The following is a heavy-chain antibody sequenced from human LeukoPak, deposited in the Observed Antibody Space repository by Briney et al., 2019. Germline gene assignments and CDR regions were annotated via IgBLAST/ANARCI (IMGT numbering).Heavy chain of an antibody. D-gene: IGHD3-22*01. J-gene: IGHJ1*01. Sequence: GGSLRLSCAASGFTFSSYRMHWVRQAPGKGLEWVAVISYDGSNKYYADSVKGRFTISRDNSKNTLYLQMNSLRAEDTAVYYCAKGAYYYDSSGWFAEYFQHWGQGTLVTVSS. CDR1: GFTFSSYR. CDR3: AKGAYYYDSSGWFAEYFQH. V-gene: IGHV3-30*18. CDR2: ISYDGSNK.